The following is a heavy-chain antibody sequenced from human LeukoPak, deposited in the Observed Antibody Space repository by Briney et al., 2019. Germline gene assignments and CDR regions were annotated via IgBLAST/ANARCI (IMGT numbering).Heavy chain of an antibody. V-gene: IGHV3-21*01. J-gene: IGHJ6*03. Sequence: GGSLRLSCAASGFTFSSYSMNWVRQAPGKGLEWVSSISSSSSYIYYADSVMGRFTISRDNAKNSLYLQMNSLRAEDTAVYYCARDSTHYDSSGYYYLDVWGQGTTVTVSS. CDR1: GFTFSSYS. CDR2: ISSSSSYI. CDR3: ARDSTHYDSSGYYYLDV. D-gene: IGHD3-22*01.